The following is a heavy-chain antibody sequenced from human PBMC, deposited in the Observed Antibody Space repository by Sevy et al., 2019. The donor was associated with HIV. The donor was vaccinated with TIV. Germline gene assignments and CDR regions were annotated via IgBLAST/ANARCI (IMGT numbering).Heavy chain of an antibody. CDR2: ISAYNGNT. J-gene: IGHJ5*02. D-gene: IGHD2-15*01. CDR3: ARDYCSGGSCYESRNWFDP. Sequence: ASVKVSCKASGYTFTSYGINWVRQAPGQGLEWMGWISAYNGNTNYAQKLQGRVTMTTDTSTSTAYMELRSLRSDDTAVYYCARDYCSGGSCYESRNWFDPWGQGTLVTVSS. V-gene: IGHV1-18*01. CDR1: GYTFTSYG.